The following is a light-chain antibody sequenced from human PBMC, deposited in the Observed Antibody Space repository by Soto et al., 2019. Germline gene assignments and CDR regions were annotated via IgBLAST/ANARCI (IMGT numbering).Light chain of an antibody. J-gene: IGKJ1*01. V-gene: IGKV3-20*01. CDR2: GTS. Sequence: EIVLTQSPGTLSLSPGERATLSCRASQSINNSYLAWYQQKPGQAPRLLIYGTSSRATGIPDRFSGSRFGTDFTLTISRLEPEDFAVYYCQQFSSSPWTFGQGTKVDI. CDR1: QSINNSY. CDR3: QQFSSSPWT.